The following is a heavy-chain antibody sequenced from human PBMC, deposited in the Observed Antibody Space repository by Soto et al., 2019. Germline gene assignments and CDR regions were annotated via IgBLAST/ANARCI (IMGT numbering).Heavy chain of an antibody. CDR2: IYHSGST. CDR1: GGSISSGGYS. Sequence: QLQLQESGSGLVKPSQTLSLTCAVSGGSISSGGYSWSWIRQPPGKGLEWIGYIYHSGSTYYNPSLKGRVTISVDRSKNQFSLKLSSVTAADTAVYYCARGYSSSNQDWFDPWGQGTLVTVSS. CDR3: ARGYSSSNQDWFDP. J-gene: IGHJ5*02. V-gene: IGHV4-30-2*01. D-gene: IGHD6-13*01.